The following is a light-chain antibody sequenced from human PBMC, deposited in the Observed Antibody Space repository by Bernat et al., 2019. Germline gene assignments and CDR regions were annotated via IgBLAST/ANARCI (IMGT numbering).Light chain of an antibody. J-gene: IGLJ3*02. CDR3: ETCDSNTWV. CDR1: SGHSSYI. CDR2: LEGSGSF. Sequence: QPVLTQSSSASASLGSSVKLTCTLSSGHSSYIIAWHQQQPGKAPRYLMKLEGSGSFSKGSGVPDRFSGSSSGADRYLTISNLQFEDEADYYCETCDSNTWVFGGGTKLTVL. V-gene: IGLV4-60*02.